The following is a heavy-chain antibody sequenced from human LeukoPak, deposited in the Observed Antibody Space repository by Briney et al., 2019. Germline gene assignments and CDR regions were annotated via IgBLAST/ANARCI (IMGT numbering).Heavy chain of an antibody. J-gene: IGHJ4*02. Sequence: PGGSLRLSCAASGFTFSNAWMSWVRQPPGKGLEWIGEFSHTGSPIYNPSLKSRVNISIDTSKNQFSLRLTSVTAADTAVYFCARPRLLFGSGPILVWGQGTLVTVSS. D-gene: IGHD3-10*01. V-gene: IGHV4-34*01. CDR2: FSHTGSP. CDR3: ARPRLLFGSGPILV. CDR1: GFTFSNAW.